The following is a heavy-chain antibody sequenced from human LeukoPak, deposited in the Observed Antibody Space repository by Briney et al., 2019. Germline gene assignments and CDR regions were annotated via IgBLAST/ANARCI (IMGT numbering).Heavy chain of an antibody. CDR3: ARVPGSIAAAGHDY. V-gene: IGHV4-38-2*02. CDR1: GYSISSGYY. J-gene: IGHJ4*02. CDR2: IYHSGST. Sequence: SETLSLTCTVSGYSISSGYYWGWIRQPPGKGLEWIGSIYHSGSTYYNPSLESRVTISVDTSKNQFSLKLSSVTAADTAVYYCARVPGSIAAAGHDYWGQGTLVTVSS. D-gene: IGHD6-13*01.